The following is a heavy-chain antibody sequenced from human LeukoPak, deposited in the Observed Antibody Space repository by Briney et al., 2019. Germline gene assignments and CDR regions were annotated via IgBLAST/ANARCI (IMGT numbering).Heavy chain of an antibody. CDR1: GFTFSDYY. CDR2: ISSSGSTI. CDR3: ASSPHVGYNWFDP. J-gene: IGHJ5*02. Sequence: GGSLRLSCAASGFTFSDYYMSWIRQAPGKGLEWVSYISSSGSTIYYADSVKGRFTISRDNAKNSLYLQMNSLRAEDTVVYYCASSPHVGYNWFDPWGQGTLVTVSS. D-gene: IGHD1-26*01. V-gene: IGHV3-11*04.